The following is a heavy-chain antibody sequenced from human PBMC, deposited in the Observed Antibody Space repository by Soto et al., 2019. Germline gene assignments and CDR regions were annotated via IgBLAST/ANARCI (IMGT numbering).Heavy chain of an antibody. Sequence: SETLSLTCAVSGGSISSGGYYWSWIRQPPGKGLEWIGYIYYSGSTNYNPSLKSRVTISVDTSKNQFSLKLSSVTAADTAVYYCARALILTGYYIHDAFDIWGQGTMVTVSS. CDR2: IYYSGST. J-gene: IGHJ3*02. CDR1: GGSISSGGYY. V-gene: IGHV4-61*08. D-gene: IGHD3-9*01. CDR3: ARALILTGYYIHDAFDI.